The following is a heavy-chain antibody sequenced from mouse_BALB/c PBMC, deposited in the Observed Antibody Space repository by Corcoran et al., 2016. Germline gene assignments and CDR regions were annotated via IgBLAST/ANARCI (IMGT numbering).Heavy chain of an antibody. D-gene: IGHD4-1*01. CDR1: GFNIKDTY. CDR2: IDTANGNT. CDR3: ARGANWDWYCDV. J-gene: IGHJ1*01. V-gene: IGHV14-3*02. Sequence: EVQLQQSGAELVKPGASVKLSCTAPGFNIKDTYMHWVKQRPEQGLEWIGRIDTANGNTKYDPKFQGKATITADTSSNTAYLQLSSLTSEDTAVYYCARGANWDWYCDVWGAGTTVTVSS.